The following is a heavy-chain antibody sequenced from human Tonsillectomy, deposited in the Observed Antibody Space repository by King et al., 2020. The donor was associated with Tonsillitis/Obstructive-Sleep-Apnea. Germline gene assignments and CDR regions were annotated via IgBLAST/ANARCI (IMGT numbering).Heavy chain of an antibody. Sequence: VQLVESGGGLVQPGGSLTLSCVASGFAFSSYAMNWVRQAPAKGLEWVSAISGSGGSTYYADSVKGRFTISRDNSKSKVYLQMNSLRAEDTAIYYCAKDLAFLEWLLNGGFDYWGQGTLSPSPQ. V-gene: IGHV3-23*04. CDR1: GFAFSSYA. CDR2: ISGSGGST. D-gene: IGHD3-3*02. CDR3: AKDLAFLEWLLNGGFDY. J-gene: IGHJ4*02.